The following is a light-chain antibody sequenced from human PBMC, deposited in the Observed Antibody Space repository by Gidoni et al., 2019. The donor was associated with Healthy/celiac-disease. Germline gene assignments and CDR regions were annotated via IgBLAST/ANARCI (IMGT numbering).Light chain of an antibody. Sequence: DMQMTQSPSSLSASVGDRVTITCRASQSISSYFNWYQQKPGKAPKLLFYAASSLQSGVPSRFSGSGSGTDFTLTISSLQPEDFATYYCQQSYSTPPYTFGQGTKLEIK. CDR3: QQSYSTPPYT. CDR1: QSISSY. CDR2: AAS. J-gene: IGKJ2*01. V-gene: IGKV1-39*01.